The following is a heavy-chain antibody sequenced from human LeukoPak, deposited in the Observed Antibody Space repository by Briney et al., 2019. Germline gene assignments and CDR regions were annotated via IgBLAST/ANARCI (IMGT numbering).Heavy chain of an antibody. CDR3: ARDLGDSFDY. D-gene: IGHD4-17*01. V-gene: IGHV1-69*13. Sequence: SSVNVSCKASGGTFSNYAISWVRQAPGQGLEWMGGIIPIFGTASYAQKFQGRVTITADESTSTAYMELSSLRSEDTAVYYCARDLGDSFDYWGQGTLVTVSS. J-gene: IGHJ4*02. CDR2: IIPIFGTA. CDR1: GGTFSNYA.